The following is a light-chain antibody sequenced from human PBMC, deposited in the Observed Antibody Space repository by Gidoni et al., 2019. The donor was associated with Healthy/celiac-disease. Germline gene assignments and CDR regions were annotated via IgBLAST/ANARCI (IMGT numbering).Light chain of an antibody. CDR1: QSVSSSY. J-gene: IGKJ4*01. V-gene: IGKV3-20*01. CDR3: QQYGSSR. CDR2: GAS. Sequence: EIVLTQSPGTLSLSPGERATLSCRASQSVSSSYLAWYQQKPGQAPRLLIYGASSRATGIPDRFSGSGSGTDFTLTISRLEPEDFAVYYCQQYGSSRFXGXTKVXIK.